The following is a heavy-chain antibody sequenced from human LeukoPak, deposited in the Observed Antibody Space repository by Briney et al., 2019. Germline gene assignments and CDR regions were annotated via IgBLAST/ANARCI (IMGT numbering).Heavy chain of an antibody. D-gene: IGHD6-13*01. CDR3: ARMSYSSSWYVDFDY. Sequence: PSETLSLTCAVSGGSISSGGYSWSWIRQPPGKGLEWIGYIYHSGSTYYNPSLKSRVTISVDTSKNQFSLKLSSVTAADTAVYYCARMSYSSSWYVDFDYWGQGTLVTVSS. V-gene: IGHV4-30-2*02. CDR2: IYHSGST. J-gene: IGHJ4*02. CDR1: GGSISSGGYS.